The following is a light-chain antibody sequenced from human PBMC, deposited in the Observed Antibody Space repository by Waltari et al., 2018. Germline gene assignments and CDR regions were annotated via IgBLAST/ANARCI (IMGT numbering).Light chain of an antibody. CDR1: SNDVGGYND. Sequence: QAALTQPPSVSKSLGQAVTISCTGTSNDVGGYNDVSWYQKYPGTAPRLGIYDVNIRPSGVSDRFSGSKSGKTASLTISGLQAEDEADYYCLSFRGGNTWVFGGGTRLTVL. CDR2: DVN. CDR3: LSFRGGNTWV. J-gene: IGLJ2*01. V-gene: IGLV2-11*01.